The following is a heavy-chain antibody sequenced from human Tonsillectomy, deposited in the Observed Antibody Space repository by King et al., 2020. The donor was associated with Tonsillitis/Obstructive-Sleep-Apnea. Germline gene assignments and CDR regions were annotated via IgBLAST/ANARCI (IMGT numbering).Heavy chain of an antibody. D-gene: IGHD3-3*01. CDR2: TSDDGSNR. CDR1: GFTFSSYA. CDR3: ARVRVVFSEFNDAFDI. Sequence: VQLVESGGGVVQPGRSLRLSCAASGFTFSSYAMNWVRQAPGKGLEWVAVTSDDGSNRFHADSVKGRFTISRDNSKNTLYLQMNSLRAEDTAVYYCARVRVVFSEFNDAFDIWGQGTMVTVSS. V-gene: IGHV3-30*04. J-gene: IGHJ3*02.